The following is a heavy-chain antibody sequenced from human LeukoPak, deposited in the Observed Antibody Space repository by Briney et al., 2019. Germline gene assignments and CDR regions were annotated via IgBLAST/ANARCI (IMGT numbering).Heavy chain of an antibody. D-gene: IGHD5-18*01. Sequence: GGSLRLSCAASGFTFSSYGMHWVRQAPGKGLEWVGRIKSATDGGTTDYAAPVKGRFTISRDDSKNTLFLQMNSLKIEDTAVYYCTTVKSAWIQSYWGQGTLVTVSS. J-gene: IGHJ4*02. CDR3: TTVKSAWIQSY. CDR2: IKSATDGGTT. V-gene: IGHV3-15*01. CDR1: GFTFSSYG.